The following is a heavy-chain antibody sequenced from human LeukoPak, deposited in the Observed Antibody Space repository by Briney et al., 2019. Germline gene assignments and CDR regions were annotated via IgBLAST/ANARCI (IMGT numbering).Heavy chain of an antibody. Sequence: SVKVSCKASGGTFSSYAISWVRQAPGQGLEWMGGIIPIFGTANYAQKFQGRVTITADESTSTAYMGLSSLRSEDTAVYYCARVQWDYCSGGSCYGGVFDYWGQGTLVTVSS. CDR2: IIPIFGTA. CDR1: GGTFSSYA. V-gene: IGHV1-69*01. J-gene: IGHJ4*02. CDR3: ARVQWDYCSGGSCYGGVFDY. D-gene: IGHD2-15*01.